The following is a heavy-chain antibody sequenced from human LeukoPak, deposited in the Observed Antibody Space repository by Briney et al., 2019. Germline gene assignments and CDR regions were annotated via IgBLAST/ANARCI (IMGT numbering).Heavy chain of an antibody. J-gene: IGHJ5*02. CDR1: GYTFTGYY. V-gene: IGHV1-2*02. Sequence: ASVKVSCKASGYTFTGYYMHWVRQAPGQGLEWMGWINPNSGGTNYAQKFQGRVTMTRDMSTSTVYMELSSLRSEDTAVYYCARDLVGRSSSDWFDPWGQGTLVTVSS. CDR3: ARDLVGRSSSDWFDP. CDR2: INPNSGGT. D-gene: IGHD6-6*01.